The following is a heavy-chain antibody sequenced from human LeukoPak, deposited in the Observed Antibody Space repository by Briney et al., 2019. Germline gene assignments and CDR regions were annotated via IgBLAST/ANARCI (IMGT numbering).Heavy chain of an antibody. D-gene: IGHD3-10*01. CDR2: IIPIFATA. J-gene: IGHJ6*02. CDR1: GGTFSSYE. V-gene: IGHV1-69*13. CDR3: ARRDSMVRGVINYSYYYGMDV. Sequence: SVNVSCKASGGTFSSYEISWVRQAPGQGLEWMGGIIPIFATANCARKFQGRVTITADESTSTAYMELSSLRSEDTAVYYCARRDSMVRGVINYSYYYGMDVWGQGTTVTVSS.